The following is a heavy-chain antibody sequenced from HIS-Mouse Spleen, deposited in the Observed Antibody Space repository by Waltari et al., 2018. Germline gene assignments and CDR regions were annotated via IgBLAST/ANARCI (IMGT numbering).Heavy chain of an antibody. CDR1: VGSISSRSYH. CDR3: AREIPYSSSWYDWYFDL. Sequence: QLQLQESGPGLVKPSETLSLTCTVPVGSISSRSYHWGWIRQPPGKGLEWIGSIYYSGSTYYNPSLKSRVTISVDTSKNQFSLKLSSVTAADTAVYYCAREIPYSSSWYDWYFDLWGRGTLVTVSS. J-gene: IGHJ2*01. CDR2: IYYSGST. V-gene: IGHV4-39*07. D-gene: IGHD6-13*01.